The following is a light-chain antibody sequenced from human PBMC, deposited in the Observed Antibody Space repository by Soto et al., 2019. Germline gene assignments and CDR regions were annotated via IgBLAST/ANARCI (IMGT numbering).Light chain of an antibody. CDR3: SATDDRLSGPV. CDR1: SSNIETNY. CDR2: SHD. V-gene: IGLV1-47*02. Sequence: QSVLTQPPSASGTPGQRVTISCSGSSSNIETNYVYWYQHLPGAAPKLLIYSHDQRPSGVPDRFSASKSGTSASLAISGLRSEDEGDYYCSATDDRLSGPVFGGGTKLTVL. J-gene: IGLJ2*01.